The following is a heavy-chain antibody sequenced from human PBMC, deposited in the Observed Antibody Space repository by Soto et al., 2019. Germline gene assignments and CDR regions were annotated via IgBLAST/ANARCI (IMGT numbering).Heavy chain of an antibody. V-gene: IGHV1-18*01. J-gene: IGHJ4*02. CDR3: ASGYYDILTGYYILDY. CDR1: GYTFTSYG. CDR2: ISAYNGNT. D-gene: IGHD3-9*01. Sequence: QVQLVQSGAEVKKPGASVKVSCKASGYTFTSYGISWVRQAPAQGLEWMGWISAYNGNTNYAQKLQGRVTMTTDTSTSTAYMELRSLRSDDTAVYYCASGYYDILTGYYILDYWGQGTLVTVSS.